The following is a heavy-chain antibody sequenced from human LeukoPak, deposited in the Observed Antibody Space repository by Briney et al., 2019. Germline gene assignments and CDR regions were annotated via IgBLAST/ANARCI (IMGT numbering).Heavy chain of an antibody. Sequence: PGGSLRLSCAASGFTFSSYGMHWVRQAPGKGLEWVAVISYDGSNKYYADSVKGRFTISRDNSKNTLYLQMNSLRAEDTAVYYCASLDSGALYYFDYWGQGTLVTVSS. CDR2: ISYDGSNK. CDR3: ASLDSGALYYFDY. V-gene: IGHV3-30*03. CDR1: GFTFSSYG. D-gene: IGHD4-17*01. J-gene: IGHJ4*02.